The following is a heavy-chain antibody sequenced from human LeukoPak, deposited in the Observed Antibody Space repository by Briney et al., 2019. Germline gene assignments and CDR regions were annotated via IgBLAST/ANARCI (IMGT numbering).Heavy chain of an antibody. J-gene: IGHJ6*03. CDR3: AGPSSGGRSGYAYYYYYYMDV. CDR1: GGSFNGYY. Sequence: PSETLSLTCAVYGGSFNGYYWSWIRQPPGKGLEWIGEINHSGSTNYNPSLKSRVTISVDTSKNQFSLKLSSVTAADTAVYYCAGPSSGGRSGYAYYYYYYMDVWGKGTTVTVSS. V-gene: IGHV4-34*01. CDR2: INHSGST. D-gene: IGHD3-3*01.